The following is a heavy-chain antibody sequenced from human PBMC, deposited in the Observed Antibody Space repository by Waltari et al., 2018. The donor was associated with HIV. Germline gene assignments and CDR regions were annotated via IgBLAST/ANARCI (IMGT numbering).Heavy chain of an antibody. CDR3: ARDKSHSGVLYPGAYDV. V-gene: IGHV1-69*01. CDR2: INPIFGEA. D-gene: IGHD2-8*02. Sequence: QVQLVQSGAEVKKPGSSVKVSCQISGGSFSTYAINWVRQAPGQGLEWMGGINPIFGEANYAQEFQGRVSISVDETTCTAFMEVSSLRSDDTAVYFCARDKSHSGVLYPGAYDVWGQGTMVIVSS. CDR1: GGSFSTYA. J-gene: IGHJ3*01.